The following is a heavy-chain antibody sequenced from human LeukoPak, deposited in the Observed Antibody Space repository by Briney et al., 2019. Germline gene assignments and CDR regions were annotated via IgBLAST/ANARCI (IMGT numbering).Heavy chain of an antibody. Sequence: PGGSLRLSCAASGFTFSSYAMSWVRQAPGKGLEWVAYISGTSNSIYYADSVKGRFTISRDNARNLLYLQMNSLTVEDTAVYYCARDPFMTTGWGIDYWGQGTLVTVSS. CDR3: ARDPFMTTGWGIDY. J-gene: IGHJ4*02. V-gene: IGHV3-48*04. CDR1: GFTFSSYA. CDR2: ISGTSNSI. D-gene: IGHD4-17*01.